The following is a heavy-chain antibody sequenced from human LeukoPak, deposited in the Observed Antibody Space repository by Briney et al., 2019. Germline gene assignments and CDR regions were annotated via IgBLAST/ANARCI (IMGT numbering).Heavy chain of an antibody. D-gene: IGHD6-13*01. CDR2: INPNSGVT. CDR3: ARGSYSSSWYKFDP. CDR1: GYTFTGYY. Sequence: ASVKVSCKASGYTFTGYYMHWVRQAPGQGLEWMGWINPNSGVTNYAQKFQGRVTMTRDTSIGTAYMELSRLRSDDTAVYYCARGSYSSSWYKFDPWGQGTLVTVSS. V-gene: IGHV1-2*02. J-gene: IGHJ5*02.